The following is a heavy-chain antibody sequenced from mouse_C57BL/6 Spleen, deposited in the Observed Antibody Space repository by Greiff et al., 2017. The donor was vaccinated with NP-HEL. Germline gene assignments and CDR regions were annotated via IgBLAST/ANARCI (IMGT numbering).Heavy chain of an antibody. CDR3: ARRNSDGRFAY. J-gene: IGHJ3*01. CDR2: ISSGSSTI. CDR1: GFTFSDYG. Sequence: DVKLVESGGGLVKPGGSLKLSCAASGFTFSDYGMHWVRQAPEKGLEWVAYISSGSSTIYYADTVKGRFTISRDNAKNTLFLQMTSLRSEDTAMYYCARRNSDGRFAYWGQGTLVTVSA. V-gene: IGHV5-17*01. D-gene: IGHD1-2*01.